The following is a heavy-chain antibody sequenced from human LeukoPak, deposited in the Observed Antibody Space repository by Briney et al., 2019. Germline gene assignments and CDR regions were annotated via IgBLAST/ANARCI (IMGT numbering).Heavy chain of an antibody. V-gene: IGHV4-34*01. Sequence: PSETLSLTCAVYGGSFSGYYWSWIRQPPGKGLEWIGEINHSGSTNYNPSLKSRVTISVDTSKNQFSLKLSSVTAADTAVYYCAITMIEAGDYFDYWVQGTLVTVSS. J-gene: IGHJ4*02. CDR3: AITMIEAGDYFDY. CDR2: INHSGST. CDR1: GGSFSGYY. D-gene: IGHD6-13*01.